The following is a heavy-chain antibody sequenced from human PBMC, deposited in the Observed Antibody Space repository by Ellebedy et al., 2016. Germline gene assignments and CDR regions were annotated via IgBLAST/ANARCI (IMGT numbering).Heavy chain of an antibody. Sequence: GGSLRLXXAASGFSVSSNDMSWVRQAPGKGLELVSLFYGGGAEYYADSVKGRFTISRDNSKNTLYLQMNSLRAEDTALYYCAKSRSGWYSFDYWGQGTLVTVSS. V-gene: IGHV3-53*01. D-gene: IGHD6-19*01. CDR1: GFSVSSND. CDR3: AKSRSGWYSFDY. J-gene: IGHJ4*02. CDR2: FYGGGAE.